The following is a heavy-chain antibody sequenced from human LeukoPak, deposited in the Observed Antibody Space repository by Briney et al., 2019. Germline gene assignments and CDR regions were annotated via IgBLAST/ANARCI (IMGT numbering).Heavy chain of an antibody. CDR2: ISSSSSYI. CDR3: ASATTVTDFDY. CDR1: GFTFSSYW. Sequence: GGSLRLSCAASGFTFSSYWMSWVRQAPGKGLEWVSSISSSSSYIYYADSVKGRFTISRDNAKNSLYLQMNSLRAEDTAVYYCASATTVTDFDYWGQGTLVTVSS. V-gene: IGHV3-21*01. D-gene: IGHD4-11*01. J-gene: IGHJ4*02.